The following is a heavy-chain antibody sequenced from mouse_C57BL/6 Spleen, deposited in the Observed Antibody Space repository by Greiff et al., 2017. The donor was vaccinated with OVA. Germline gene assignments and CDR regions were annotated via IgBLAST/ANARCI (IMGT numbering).Heavy chain of an antibody. V-gene: IGHV1-62-2*01. D-gene: IGHD2-4*01. Sequence: VQLQQSGAELVKPGASVKLSCKASGYTFTEYTIHWVKQRSGQGLEWIGWFYPGSGSIKYNEKFKDKATLTADKSSSTVYMGLSRLTSEDSAVYFCARHPLYYDYPYWYFDVWGTGTTVTVSS. CDR1: GYTFTEYT. CDR2: FYPGSGSI. J-gene: IGHJ1*03. CDR3: ARHPLYYDYPYWYFDV.